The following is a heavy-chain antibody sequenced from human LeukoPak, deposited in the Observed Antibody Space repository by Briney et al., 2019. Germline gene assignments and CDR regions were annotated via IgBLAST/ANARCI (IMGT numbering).Heavy chain of an antibody. Sequence: GGSLRLSCAASGFTVSSNYMSWVRQAPGKGLEWVSVISSGGGTYYADSVKGRFTISRDNSKNTLLLQMNSLRAEDTAVYYCARELTTFYYDISGYYGHAFDIWGQGTMVT. CDR2: ISSGGGT. J-gene: IGHJ3*02. CDR3: ARELTTFYYDISGYYGHAFDI. CDR1: GFTVSSNY. D-gene: IGHD3-22*01. V-gene: IGHV3-66*01.